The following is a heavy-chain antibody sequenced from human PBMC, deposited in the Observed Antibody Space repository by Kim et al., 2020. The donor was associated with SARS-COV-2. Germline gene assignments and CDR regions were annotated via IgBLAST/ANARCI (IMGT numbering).Heavy chain of an antibody. CDR2: ISYHGSNK. J-gene: IGHJ6*01. Sequence: GGSLRLSCAASGFTFSSCAINWVRQAPGKGLEWVAFISYHGSNKNYADSVKGRFTISRDNSKNTLYLQMNSLRAADTALIYCARDAWARLRGRTYYYYG. CDR3: ARDAWARLRGRTYYYYG. V-gene: IGHV3-30-3*01. D-gene: IGHD3-10*01. CDR1: GFTFSSCA.